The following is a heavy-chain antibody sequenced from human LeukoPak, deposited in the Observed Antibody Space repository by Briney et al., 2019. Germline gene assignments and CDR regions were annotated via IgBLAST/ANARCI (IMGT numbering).Heavy chain of an antibody. V-gene: IGHV1-8*01. Sequence: ASVTVSYKASGYTFTSYDINWVRQATGQGLEWMGWMNPNSGNTGYAQKFQGRVTITRNTSISTAYMELSSLRSEDTAVYYCARVLYSSSWYGDYNWFDPWGQGTLVTVSS. CDR3: ARVLYSSSWYGDYNWFDP. CDR1: GYTFTSYD. D-gene: IGHD6-13*01. CDR2: MNPNSGNT. J-gene: IGHJ5*02.